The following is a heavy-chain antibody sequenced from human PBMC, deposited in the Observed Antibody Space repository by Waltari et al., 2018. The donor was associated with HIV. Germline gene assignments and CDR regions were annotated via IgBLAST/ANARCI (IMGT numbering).Heavy chain of an antibody. D-gene: IGHD3-3*01. V-gene: IGHV3-74*01. CDR1: VFTFSSSW. CDR3: ARGDYRIAIFGVVKDDYYGLDV. J-gene: IGHJ6*02. CDR2: INSDGSAA. Sequence: EVQLVESGGGLAQPGGSLRLSCSSSVFTFSSSWVKWVRQDPGKGRVGVSRINSDGSAASYADSVKGRFTIFRDNAKNTVYLQMNSLRADDTAVYYCARGDYRIAIFGVVKDDYYGLDVWGQGTTVIVSS.